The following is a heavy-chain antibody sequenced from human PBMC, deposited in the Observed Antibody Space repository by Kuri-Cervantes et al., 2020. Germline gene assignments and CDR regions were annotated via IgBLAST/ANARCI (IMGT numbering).Heavy chain of an antibody. CDR1: GFTFSSYA. J-gene: IGHJ6*02. D-gene: IGHD2-15*01. Sequence: GGSLRLSCAASGFTFSSYAMHWVRQAPGKGLEWVAVISYDGSNKYYADSVKGRFTISSDNSKNTLYLQMNSLRAEDTAVYYCARVHCSGGSCYGGYYYGMDVWGQGTTVTVSS. CDR3: ARVHCSGGSCYGGYYYGMDV. CDR2: ISYDGSNK. V-gene: IGHV3-30-3*01.